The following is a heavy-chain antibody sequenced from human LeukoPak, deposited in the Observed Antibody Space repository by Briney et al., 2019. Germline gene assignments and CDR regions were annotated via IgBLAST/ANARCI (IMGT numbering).Heavy chain of an antibody. CDR1: GYTFTSYW. Sequence: GESLKISCEGSGYTFTSYWIAWVRQMPGKGLEWMGIIYPGDSDTTYSPSFQGQVTISADKSISTAYLQWSSLKASDTAMYFCARRGSRGYDYAVWGQGTLVTVSS. CDR3: ARRGSRGYDYAV. J-gene: IGHJ4*02. D-gene: IGHD3-16*01. V-gene: IGHV5-51*01. CDR2: IYPGDSDT.